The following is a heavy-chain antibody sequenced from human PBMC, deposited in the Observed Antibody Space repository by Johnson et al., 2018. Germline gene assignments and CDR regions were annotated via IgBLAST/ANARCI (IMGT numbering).Heavy chain of an antibody. D-gene: IGHD3-22*01. CDR3: ARDNPYDYDSSAYYFGGYFQH. J-gene: IGHJ1*01. CDR2: ISSSSRYI. CDR1: GFTFSSYS. Sequence: QLVESGGGLVKPGGSLRLSCAASGFTFSSYSMNWVRQAPGKGLEWVSSISSSSRYIYYADSVKGRFTISRDNAKNSLYLQMNSLRAEDTAVYYCARDNPYDYDSSAYYFGGYFQHWGQGTLVTVSS. V-gene: IGHV3-21*01.